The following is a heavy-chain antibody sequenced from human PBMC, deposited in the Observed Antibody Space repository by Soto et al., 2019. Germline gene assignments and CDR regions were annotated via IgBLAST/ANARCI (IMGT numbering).Heavy chain of an antibody. CDR1: GFTFSSYA. V-gene: IGHV3-23*01. Sequence: GSLRLSCAASGFTFSSYAMSWVRQAPGKGLEWVSAISGSGGSTYYADSVKGRFTISRDNSKNTLYLQMNSLRAEDTAVYYCAKDRDSPSQASVYYFDYWGQGTLVTVSS. CDR2: ISGSGGST. J-gene: IGHJ4*02. D-gene: IGHD2-2*01. CDR3: AKDRDSPSQASVYYFDY.